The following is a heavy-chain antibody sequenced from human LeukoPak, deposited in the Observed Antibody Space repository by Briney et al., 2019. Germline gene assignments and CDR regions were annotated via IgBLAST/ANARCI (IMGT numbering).Heavy chain of an antibody. CDR2: INHSGST. CDR1: GGSFSGYY. J-gene: IGHJ4*02. V-gene: IGHV4-34*01. Sequence: PSETLSLNCAVYGGSFSGYYWSWIRQPPGKGLEWIGEINHSGSTNYNPSLKSRVTISVDTSKNQFSLKLSSVTAADTAVYYCARGEGAMAHFDYWGQGTLVTVSS. CDR3: ARGEGAMAHFDY. D-gene: IGHD5-18*01.